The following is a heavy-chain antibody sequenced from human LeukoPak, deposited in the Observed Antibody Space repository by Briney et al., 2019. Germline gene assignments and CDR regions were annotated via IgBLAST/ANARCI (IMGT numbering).Heavy chain of an antibody. D-gene: IGHD4-23*01. CDR1: GFTVSSHY. CDR2: IYSGGST. J-gene: IGHJ5*02. Sequence: PGGSLRLSCAASGFTVSSHYMSWVRQAPGKGLEWVSVIYSGGSTYYADSVKGRFTISRDNSKNTLYLQMNSLRAEDTAVYYCARLRWGDWFDPWGQGTLVTVSS. CDR3: ARLRWGDWFDP. V-gene: IGHV3-66*02.